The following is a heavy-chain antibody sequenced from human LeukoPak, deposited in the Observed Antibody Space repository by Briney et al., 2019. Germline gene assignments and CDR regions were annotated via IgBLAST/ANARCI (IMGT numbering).Heavy chain of an antibody. D-gene: IGHD2-21*01. CDR3: ARDLAGENYYYYSMDV. CDR1: GDSVSSNSAA. J-gene: IGHJ6*03. CDR2: TFYRSKWYN. Sequence: SQTLSLTCAISGDSVSSNSAAWNWIRQSPSRGLEWLGRTFYRSKWYNDYAVSVKSRIIINPDTSKNQFSPQLNSVTPEDTAVYYCARDLAGENYYYYSMDVWGKGTTVTVSS. V-gene: IGHV6-1*01.